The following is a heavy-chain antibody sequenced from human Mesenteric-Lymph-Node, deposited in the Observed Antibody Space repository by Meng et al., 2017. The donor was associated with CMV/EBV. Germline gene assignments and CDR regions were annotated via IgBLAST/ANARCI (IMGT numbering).Heavy chain of an antibody. Sequence: SGGYYWSWIRQHPGKGLEWIGYIYYSGSTYYNPSLKSRVTISVDTSKNQFSLKLSSVTAADTAVYYCAREGITMVRGEPSLDAFDIWGQGTMVTVSS. CDR2: IYYSGST. CDR3: AREGITMVRGEPSLDAFDI. V-gene: IGHV4-31*02. D-gene: IGHD3-10*01. J-gene: IGHJ3*02. CDR1: SGGYY.